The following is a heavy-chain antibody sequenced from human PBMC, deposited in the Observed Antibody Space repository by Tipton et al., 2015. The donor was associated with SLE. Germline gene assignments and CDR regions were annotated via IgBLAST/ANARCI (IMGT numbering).Heavy chain of an antibody. J-gene: IGHJ4*02. CDR2: FYTSGGT. CDR3: ARGRDNSGWYPYYFDS. V-gene: IGHV4-61*09. CDR1: GGSMSSGSYY. D-gene: IGHD6-19*01. Sequence: LRLSCTVSGGSMSSGSYYWSWIRQPAGKGLEWIGHFYTSGGTNYNPSLKSRLTISMDTSKRQVSLKLRSVTAADTAVYYCARGRDNSGWYPYYFDSWGQGTLVTVSS.